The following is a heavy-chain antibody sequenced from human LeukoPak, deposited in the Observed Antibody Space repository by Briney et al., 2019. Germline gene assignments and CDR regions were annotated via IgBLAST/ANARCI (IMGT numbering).Heavy chain of an antibody. Sequence: GASVKVSCKASGYTFTSYGISWVRQAPGQGLEWMGWISAYNGNTNYAQKLQGRVTMTTDTSTSTAYMELRSLRSDDTAVYYCARGGGHYDSSGYYETSDAFDIWGQGTMVTVSS. CDR2: ISAYNGNT. V-gene: IGHV1-18*01. CDR3: ARGGGHYDSSGYYETSDAFDI. CDR1: GYTFTSYG. J-gene: IGHJ3*02. D-gene: IGHD3-22*01.